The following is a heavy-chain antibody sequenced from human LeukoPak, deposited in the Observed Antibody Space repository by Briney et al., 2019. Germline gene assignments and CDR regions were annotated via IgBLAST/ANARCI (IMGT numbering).Heavy chain of an antibody. V-gene: IGHV3-30*04. D-gene: IGHD1-26*01. J-gene: IGHJ6*02. Sequence: GGSLRLSCAASGFTFSSYAMNWVRQAPAKGLEWVALISYDGSGRYYGDSVKGRFTISRDNSKKTLILQMNSLRAEDTAVYFCARGVSWETRDFDYYGMVVWGQGTTVTASS. CDR1: GFTFSSYA. CDR3: ARGVSWETRDFDYYGMVV. CDR2: ISYDGSGR.